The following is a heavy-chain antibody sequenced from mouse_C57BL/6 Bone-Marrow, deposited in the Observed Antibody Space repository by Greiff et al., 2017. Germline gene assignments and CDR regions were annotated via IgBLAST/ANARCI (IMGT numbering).Heavy chain of an antibody. CDR3: ARRELRRTPYYAMDY. V-gene: IGHV1-69*01. J-gene: IGHJ4*01. D-gene: IGHD3-2*02. CDR2: IDPSDSYT. Sequence: QVQLQQPGAELVMPGASVKLSCKASGYTFTSYWMHWVKRRPGQGLEWIGEIDPSDSYTNYNQKFKGKSTLTVDKSSSTAYMQLSSLTSEDSAVYYCARRELRRTPYYAMDYWGQGTSVTVSS. CDR1: GYTFTSYW.